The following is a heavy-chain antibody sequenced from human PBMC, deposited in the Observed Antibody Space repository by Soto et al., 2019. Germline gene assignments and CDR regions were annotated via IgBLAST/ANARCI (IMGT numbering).Heavy chain of an antibody. D-gene: IGHD3-22*01. J-gene: IGHJ4*02. CDR1: GFTFSNAW. CDR2: LKSKTDGGTT. V-gene: IGHV3-15*07. CDR3: TTDPPVCPPHEVIRKQGGDY. Sequence: EVQLVESGGGLVKPGGSLRLSCAASGFTFSNAWMNWVRQAPGKGLEWVGRLKSKTDGGTTDYAAPVKGRFTNSRDDSKNTLYLQMNSLKTEDTAVYYCTTDPPVCPPHEVIRKQGGDYWGQGTRVTVSS.